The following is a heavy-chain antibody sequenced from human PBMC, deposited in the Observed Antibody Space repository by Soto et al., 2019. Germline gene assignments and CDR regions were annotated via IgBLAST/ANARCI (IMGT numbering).Heavy chain of an antibody. CDR2: ISWDGGST. V-gene: IGHV3-43*01. D-gene: IGHD3-22*01. CDR1: GFTVDDYT. Sequence: GGSLRLSCAASGFTVDDYTMHWVRQAPGKGLEWVSLISWDGGSTYYADSVKGRFTISRDNSKNSLYLQMNSLRTEDTALYYCAKGYDSSGYSVSGDDYWGQGTLVTVSS. CDR3: AKGYDSSGYSVSGDDY. J-gene: IGHJ4*02.